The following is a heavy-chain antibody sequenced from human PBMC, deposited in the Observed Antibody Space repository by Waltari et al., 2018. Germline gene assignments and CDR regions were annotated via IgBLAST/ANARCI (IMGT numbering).Heavy chain of an antibody. Sequence: QVQLQESGPGLVKPLETLSLTCAVSGYPISSGYQWGWIRQSPGKGLEWIGSIYHSGPIYDNPSLKSRVTISVDTSKNQFSLKLSSVTAADTAVYYCAVTHKQREVYFDYWGQGTLVTVSS. J-gene: IGHJ4*02. D-gene: IGHD6-25*01. CDR1: GYPISSGYQ. CDR3: AVTHKQREVYFDY. V-gene: IGHV4-38-2*01. CDR2: IYHSGPI.